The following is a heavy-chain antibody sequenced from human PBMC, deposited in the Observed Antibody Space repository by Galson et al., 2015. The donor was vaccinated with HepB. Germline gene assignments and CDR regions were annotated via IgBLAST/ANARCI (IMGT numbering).Heavy chain of an antibody. J-gene: IGHJ4*02. CDR1: GDTLRNQA. Sequence: SVKVSCKASGDTLRNQAINWVRQAPGQGLEWMGGIVPIVGIGNYAEKFQDRLTIVADKSTSTNYMELRSLRSEDTAVYYCAREGDEAYFDYWGQGTLVSVSS. V-gene: IGHV1-69*10. CDR2: IVPIVGIG. CDR3: AREGDEAYFDY.